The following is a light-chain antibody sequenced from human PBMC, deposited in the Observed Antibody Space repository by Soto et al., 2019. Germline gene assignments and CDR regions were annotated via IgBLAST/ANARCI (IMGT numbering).Light chain of an antibody. CDR1: QSVISNY. CDR2: GAS. CDR3: QQYGSSPPKT. Sequence: EIVLTQSPGTLSLSPGERATLSCRASQSVISNYLAWYQQKPGQAPRLLIYGASSRATGIPDRFSGSGSGTDFTLTISRLEPEDFAVYYCQQYGSSPPKTFGQGTKVDIK. J-gene: IGKJ1*01. V-gene: IGKV3-20*01.